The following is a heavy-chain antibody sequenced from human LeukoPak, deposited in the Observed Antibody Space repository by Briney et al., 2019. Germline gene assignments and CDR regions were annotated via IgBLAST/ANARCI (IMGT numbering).Heavy chain of an antibody. Sequence: PGGSLRLSCEASGFTFSSYNMNWVRQAPGKGLEWVSSISSSSSYMYYAHSVKGRFTISRDNAKNSLYLQMDSLRAEDTAVYYCARDVGSSGCLDYWGQGTLVTVSS. CDR3: ARDVGSSGCLDY. V-gene: IGHV3-21*01. J-gene: IGHJ4*02. D-gene: IGHD6-19*01. CDR2: ISSSSSYM. CDR1: GFTFSSYN.